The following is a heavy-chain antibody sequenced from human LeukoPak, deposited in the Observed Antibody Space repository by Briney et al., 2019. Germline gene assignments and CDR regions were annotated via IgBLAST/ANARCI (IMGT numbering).Heavy chain of an antibody. Sequence: ASVKVSCKASGYTFTGYFIHWVRQAPGQGLEWVGWINPNSGDTNYARRYLGRVTMVSMTRDTSINTVYMQLRRLTSDDTAVYYCARDGLGVVPSVITSYLDYWGQGTLVTVSS. V-gene: IGHV1-2*02. CDR1: GYTFTGYF. D-gene: IGHD2-2*01. CDR2: INPNSGDT. J-gene: IGHJ4*02. CDR3: ARDGLGVVPSVITSYLDY.